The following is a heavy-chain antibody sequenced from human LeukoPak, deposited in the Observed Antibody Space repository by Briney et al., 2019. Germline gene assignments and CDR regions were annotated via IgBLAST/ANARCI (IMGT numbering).Heavy chain of an antibody. Sequence: SKTLSLTCTVSGGSISSYYWSWIRQPPGKGLEWIGYIYYSGSTNYNPSLKSRVTISVDTSKNQFSLKLSSVTAADTAVYYCATTAIRLGYWGQGTLDTVSS. CDR3: ATTAIRLGY. J-gene: IGHJ4*02. V-gene: IGHV4-59*12. D-gene: IGHD1-26*01. CDR2: IYYSGST. CDR1: GGSISSYY.